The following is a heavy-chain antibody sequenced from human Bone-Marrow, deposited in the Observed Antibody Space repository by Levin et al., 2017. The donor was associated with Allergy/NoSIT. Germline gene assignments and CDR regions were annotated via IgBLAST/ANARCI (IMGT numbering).Heavy chain of an antibody. Sequence: GESLKISCAASEFIVSDTYMSWVRQAPGKGLEWVSVLNTDGRTYYADSVKGRFTISRDSSENTLYLQMNNLRVEDTAVYFCARRFFVSSPRHFQYWGRGTLVTVSS. J-gene: IGHJ1*01. CDR1: EFIVSDTY. D-gene: IGHD3-3*01. CDR3: ARRFFVSSPRHFQY. V-gene: IGHV3-66*02. CDR2: LNTDGRT.